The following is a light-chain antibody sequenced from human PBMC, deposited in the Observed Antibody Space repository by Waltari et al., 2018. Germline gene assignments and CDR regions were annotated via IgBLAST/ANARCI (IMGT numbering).Light chain of an antibody. CDR2: DTS. CDR3: QKYGTLPAT. J-gene: IGKJ1*01. V-gene: IGKV3-20*01. Sequence: EVVLTQSPGTLSLSPGERATLSCRASQSVSSYLAWYQQKPGQAPRLLIYDTSTRATGIPDRFSGSVSGTDFTLTISRLDPEDFAVYYCQKYGTLPATFGQGTKVEVK. CDR1: QSVSSY.